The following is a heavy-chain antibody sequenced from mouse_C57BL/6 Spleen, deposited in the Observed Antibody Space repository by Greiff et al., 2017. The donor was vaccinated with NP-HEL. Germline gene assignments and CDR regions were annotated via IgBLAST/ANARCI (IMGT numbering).Heavy chain of an antibody. CDR2: IDPSDSYT. CDR1: DYTFTSYW. V-gene: IGHV1-69*01. J-gene: IGHJ2*01. CDR3: ARLDY. Sequence: QVQLQQPGAELVMPGASVKLSCKASDYTFTSYWMHWVKQRPGQGLEWIGEIDPSDSYTNYNQKFKGKSTLTVDKSSSTAYMQLSSLTSEDSAVYYCARLDYWGQGTTLTVSS.